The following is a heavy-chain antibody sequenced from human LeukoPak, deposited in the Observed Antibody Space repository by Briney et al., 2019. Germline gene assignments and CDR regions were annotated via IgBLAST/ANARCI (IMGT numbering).Heavy chain of an antibody. D-gene: IGHD3-10*01. CDR1: GGSFSGYY. V-gene: IGHV4-34*01. CDR3: AKSLYGSGSYYNWFDP. J-gene: IGHJ5*02. CDR2: INHRGST. Sequence: SETLPLTCVVYGGSFSGYYWSWIRQSPGKGLEWIGEINHRGSTNYNPSLKRRVTISLDTSKNSFSLKLSSVTAADTAVYYCAKSLYGSGSYYNWFDPWGQGTLVTVSS.